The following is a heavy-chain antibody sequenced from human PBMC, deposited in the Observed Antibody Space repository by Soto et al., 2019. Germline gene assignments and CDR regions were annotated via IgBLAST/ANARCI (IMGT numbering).Heavy chain of an antibody. D-gene: IGHD4-17*01. J-gene: IGHJ3*02. CDR3: AKGDGAYFHAFDI. CDR2: ISGSGGST. Sequence: GVSLRLSCAASGFTFSSYAMSWVRQAPGKGLEWVSAISGSGGSTYYADSVKGRFTISRDNSQNTLYLQMNSLRAEDTAVYYCAKGDGAYFHAFDIWGQGTMVTVSS. V-gene: IGHV3-23*01. CDR1: GFTFSSYA.